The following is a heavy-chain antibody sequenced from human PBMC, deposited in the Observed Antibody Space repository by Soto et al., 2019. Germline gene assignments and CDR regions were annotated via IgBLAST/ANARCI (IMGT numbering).Heavy chain of an antibody. CDR2: ISSNGGST. D-gene: IGHD2-2*01. Sequence: GGTLRLSCPASEFTFSSYAMHWVRQAPRKGLEYVSAISSNGGSTYYANSVKGRFTISRDNSKNTLYLQMGSLRAEDMAVYYCARDWGRYCSSTSCYFSYAFDIWGQGTMVTVSS. J-gene: IGHJ3*02. CDR1: EFTFSSYA. CDR3: ARDWGRYCSSTSCYFSYAFDI. V-gene: IGHV3-64*01.